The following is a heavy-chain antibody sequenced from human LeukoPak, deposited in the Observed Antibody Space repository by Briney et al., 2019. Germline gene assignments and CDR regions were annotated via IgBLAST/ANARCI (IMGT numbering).Heavy chain of an antibody. V-gene: IGHV4-34*01. J-gene: IGHJ4*02. Sequence: GSLRLSCAASGFTFSSYSMNWVRQPPGKGLEWIGEINHSGSTNYNPSLKSRVTISVDTSKNQFSLKLSSVTAADTAVYYCARGPYGFDYWGQGTLVTVSS. CDR1: GFTFSSYS. CDR3: ARGPYGFDY. CDR2: INHSGST. D-gene: IGHD2-8*01.